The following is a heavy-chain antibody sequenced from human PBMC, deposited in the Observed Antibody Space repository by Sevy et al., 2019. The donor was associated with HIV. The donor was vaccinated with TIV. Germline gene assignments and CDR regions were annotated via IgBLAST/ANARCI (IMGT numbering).Heavy chain of an antibody. CDR1: GFTFSSFG. J-gene: IGHJ4*01. CDR3: ARDLEFYDHGDYGPAFMPDF. Sequence: QLGGPLRLSCAASGFTFSSFGMHWVRQAPGKGLEWLAVIWFDGSNTYYADSVRGRFTIYRDIAKNTLHLQMNSLRAEDTAVYYCARDLEFYDHGDYGPAFMPDFWGHGTLVTVSS. CDR2: IWFDGSNT. D-gene: IGHD4-17*01. V-gene: IGHV3-33*01.